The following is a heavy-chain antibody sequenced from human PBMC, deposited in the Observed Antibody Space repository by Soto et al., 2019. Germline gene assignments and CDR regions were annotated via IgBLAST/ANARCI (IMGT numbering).Heavy chain of an antibody. CDR3: AREGVLRYFDWHPDY. V-gene: IGHV1-18*01. J-gene: IGHJ4*02. CDR1: GYTFTSYG. D-gene: IGHD3-9*01. CDR2: ISAYNGNT. Sequence: ASVKVSCKASGYTFTSYGISWVRQAPGQGLEWMGWISAYNGNTNYAQKLQGRVTMTTDTSTSTAYMELRSLRSDDTAVYYCAREGVLRYFDWHPDYWGQGTLVTVS.